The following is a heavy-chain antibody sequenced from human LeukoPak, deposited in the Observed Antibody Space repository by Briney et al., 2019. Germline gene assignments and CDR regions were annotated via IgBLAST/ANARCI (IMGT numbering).Heavy chain of an antibody. J-gene: IGHJ4*02. CDR1: GFSFNSDW. Sequence: GGSLRLSCAASGFSFNSDWMDWVRQAPGKGLEWVANIKHDESEKNYLDSVRGRFTISRDNAQNSLYLQMNGLRVEDTAVYYCTRRLDDWGQGTLVTVSS. V-gene: IGHV3-7*01. CDR2: IKHDESEK. D-gene: IGHD3-16*01. CDR3: TRRLDD.